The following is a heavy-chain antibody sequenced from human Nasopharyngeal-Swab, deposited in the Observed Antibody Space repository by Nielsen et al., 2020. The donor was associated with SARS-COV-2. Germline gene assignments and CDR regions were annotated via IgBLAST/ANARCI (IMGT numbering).Heavy chain of an antibody. J-gene: IGHJ6*03. CDR2: IYYSGST. V-gene: IGHV4-39*01. CDR1: GGSISSSSYY. D-gene: IGHD4-11*01. Sequence: SETLSLTCTVSGGSISSSSYYWGWIRQPPGKGLEWIGSIYYSGSTYYNPSLKSRVTISVDTSKNQFSLKLSSVTAADTAVYYCATVTVTNYYYYMDVWGKGTTVTVSS. CDR3: ATVTVTNYYYYMDV.